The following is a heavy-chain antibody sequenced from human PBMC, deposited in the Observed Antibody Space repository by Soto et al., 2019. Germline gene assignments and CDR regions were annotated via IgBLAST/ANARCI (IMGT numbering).Heavy chain of an antibody. J-gene: IGHJ4*02. CDR2: ITSDGSST. CDR3: ARGIEHYYGSSGYYHFDY. Sequence: EVQLVESGGGLIQPGGSLRLSCAGSGFTFSSYWMHWVRQAPGKGLVWVSRITSDGSSTRYADFVKGRFSISRDNAKNTLYLQMNGLRAEDTAMYYCARGIEHYYGSSGYYHFDYWGQGTLVTVSS. V-gene: IGHV3-74*01. CDR1: GFTFSSYW. D-gene: IGHD3-22*01.